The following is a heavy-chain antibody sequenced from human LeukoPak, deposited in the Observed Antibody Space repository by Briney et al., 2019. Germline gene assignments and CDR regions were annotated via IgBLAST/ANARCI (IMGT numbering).Heavy chain of an antibody. V-gene: IGHV1-18*04. J-gene: IGHJ6*02. D-gene: IGHD3-10*01. CDR2: ISAYNGNT. CDR3: ARVLHYYGSGIASYGMDV. Sequence: ASVKVSCKASGDTFIPYTFSWVRQAPGQGLEWMGWISAYNGNTNYAQKLQGRVSMTTDTSTSTAFMEVRSLRSDDTAVYYCARVLHYYGSGIASYGMDVWGQGTTVTVSS. CDR1: GDTFIPYT.